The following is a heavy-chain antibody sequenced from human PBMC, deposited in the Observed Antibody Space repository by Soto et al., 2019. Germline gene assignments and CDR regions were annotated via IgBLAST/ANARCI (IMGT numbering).Heavy chain of an antibody. Sequence: PSETLSLTCTVSGGSISSSSFHWGWIRQPPGKGLEWIGSIYYSGSTNYNPSLKSRVTISVDTSKNQFSLKLSSVTAADTAVYYCARADYYDSSGYVLWGQGTLVTVSS. CDR3: ARADYYDSSGYVL. CDR2: IYYSGST. J-gene: IGHJ4*02. V-gene: IGHV4-39*07. D-gene: IGHD3-22*01. CDR1: GGSISSSSFH.